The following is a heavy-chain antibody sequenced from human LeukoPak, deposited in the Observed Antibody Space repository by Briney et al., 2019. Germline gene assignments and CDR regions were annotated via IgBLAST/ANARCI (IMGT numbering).Heavy chain of an antibody. J-gene: IGHJ4*02. CDR2: MYYSGIT. CDR3: ASLIAAAGIFDY. D-gene: IGHD6-13*01. Sequence: SETLSLTCTVSGATISSSNYYWGWIRQPPGKGLEWIASMYYSGITYYNPSLKSRVTISVDRSKNQFSLKLSSVTAADTAVYYCASLIAAAGIFDYWGQGTLITVSS. V-gene: IGHV4-39*07. CDR1: GATISSSNYY.